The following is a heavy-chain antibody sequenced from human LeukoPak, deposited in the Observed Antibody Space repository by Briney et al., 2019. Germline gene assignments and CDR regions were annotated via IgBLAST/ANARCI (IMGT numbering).Heavy chain of an antibody. Sequence: GGSLRLSCEASGFTFSSYWMSWVRQAPGKGLEWVANIKTDGSEKYYVDSVEGRFTISRDNAKNSVFLQMNSLRAEDTAVYYCARVRRIGRYYGEFEYWGQGTLVTVSS. CDR3: ARVRRIGRYYGEFEY. V-gene: IGHV3-7*01. CDR2: IKTDGSEK. CDR1: GFTFSSYW. J-gene: IGHJ4*02. D-gene: IGHD1-26*01.